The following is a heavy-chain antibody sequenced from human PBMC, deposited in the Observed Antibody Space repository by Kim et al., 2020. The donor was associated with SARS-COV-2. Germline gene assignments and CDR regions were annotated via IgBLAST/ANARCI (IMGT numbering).Heavy chain of an antibody. V-gene: IGHV3-23*01. CDR2: ISGSGGTT. J-gene: IGHJ4*02. CDR1: GFTFSSYV. D-gene: IGHD1-26*01. Sequence: GGSLRLSCAASGFTFSSYVMSWVRQAPGKGLEWVSAISGSGGTTYYADSVKGRFTISRDNSKNTLYVQMNSLRAEDTAVYYCAKGTLVGGATPFDYWGQGTLVTVSS. CDR3: AKGTLVGGATPFDY.